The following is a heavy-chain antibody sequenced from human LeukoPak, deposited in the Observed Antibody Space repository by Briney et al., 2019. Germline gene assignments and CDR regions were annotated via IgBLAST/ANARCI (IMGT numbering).Heavy chain of an antibody. J-gene: IGHJ4*02. D-gene: IGHD2-21*01. Sequence: GASVKVSCKASGYTFTGYYMHWVRQAPGQGLEWMGWINTNTGHATYAQGFTGRFVFSLDTSVSTAYLQISSLKTEGIAVYYCARDLWDYWGQGTLVTVSS. V-gene: IGHV7-4-1*02. CDR2: INTNTGHA. CDR1: GYTFTGYY. CDR3: ARDLWDY.